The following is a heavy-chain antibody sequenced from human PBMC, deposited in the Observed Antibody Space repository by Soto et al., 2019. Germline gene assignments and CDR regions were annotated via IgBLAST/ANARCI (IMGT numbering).Heavy chain of an antibody. CDR1: GYPVTAYY. CDR2: INPATGAA. J-gene: IGHJ3*02. V-gene: IGHV1-2*02. Sequence: QLHLVQSGAVVKKPGASVTVSCSASGYPVTAYYMHWVRQAPGRGLEWMGGINPATGAAKYTQTFQGRVTMTRDTSTRTVFMELGGLTSVDTAAFYWARGGGVGVAGSAAFDMWGQGTLVTVSS. D-gene: IGHD3-3*01. CDR3: ARGGGVGVAGSAAFDM.